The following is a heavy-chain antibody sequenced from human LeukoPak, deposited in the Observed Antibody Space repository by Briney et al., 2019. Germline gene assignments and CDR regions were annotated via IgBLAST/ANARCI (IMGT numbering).Heavy chain of an antibody. J-gene: IGHJ4*02. V-gene: IGHV4-39*07. Sequence: SETLSLTCTVSGGSISSSSYYWGWIRQPPGKGLEWIGSIYYSGSTYYNPSLKSRVTISVDTSKNQFSLKLSSVTAADTAVYYCARPPRDYWGQGTLVTVSS. CDR2: IYYSGST. CDR3: ARPPRDY. CDR1: GGSISSSSYY.